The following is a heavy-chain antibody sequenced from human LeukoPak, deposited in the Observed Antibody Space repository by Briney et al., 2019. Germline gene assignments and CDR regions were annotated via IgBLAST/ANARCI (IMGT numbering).Heavy chain of an antibody. J-gene: IGHJ4*02. CDR3: ARDGAGQYCSSTSCYDY. Sequence: PSETLSLTCTVSGGSISSYYWSWIRQPPGKGLEWIGYIYYSGSTNYNPSLKSRVTISVDTSKNQFSLKLSSVTAADTAVYYCARDGAGQYCSSTSCYDYWGQGTLVTVSS. CDR1: GGSISSYY. D-gene: IGHD2-2*01. CDR2: IYYSGST. V-gene: IGHV4-59*01.